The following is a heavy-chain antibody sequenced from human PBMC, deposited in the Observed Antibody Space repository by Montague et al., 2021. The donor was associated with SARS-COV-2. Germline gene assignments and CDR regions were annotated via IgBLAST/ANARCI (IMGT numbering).Heavy chain of an antibody. V-gene: IGHV4-61*05. Sequence: SETLSPTCTVSGGSISSSSYYWGWIRQPPGMGLEWIGYIFRSGATNYNPPLKSRVIISLDTSKSQFSLRLSSVTAADTAIYYCARTSRGSRYFYGVDVWGQGTTVTVSS. CDR3: ARTSRGSRYFYGVDV. D-gene: IGHD3-10*01. J-gene: IGHJ6*02. CDR1: GGSISSSSYY. CDR2: IFRSGAT.